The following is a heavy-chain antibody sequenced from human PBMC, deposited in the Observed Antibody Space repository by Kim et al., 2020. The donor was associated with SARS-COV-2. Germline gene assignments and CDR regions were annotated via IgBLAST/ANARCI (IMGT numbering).Heavy chain of an antibody. Sequence: YADSGSGPFTISIDNSKNALYLQINSLVAEDTSVYYCAKGWNWNLYYFDYWGQRTLITVSS. CDR3: AKGWNWNLYYFDY. D-gene: IGHD1-1*01. J-gene: IGHJ4*02. V-gene: IGHV3-23*01.